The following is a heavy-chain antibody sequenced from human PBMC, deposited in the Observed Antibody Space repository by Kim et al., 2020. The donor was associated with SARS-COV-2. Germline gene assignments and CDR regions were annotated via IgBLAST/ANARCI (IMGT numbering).Heavy chain of an antibody. CDR2: ISYDGSNK. D-gene: IGHD2-8*01. CDR3: AKADTKAF. Sequence: GGSLRLSCAASGFTFSSYGMHWVRQAPGKGLEWVAVISYDGSNKYYADSVKGRFTISRDNSKNTLYLQMNSLRAEDTAVYYCAKADTKAFWGQGTLVTVS. J-gene: IGHJ4*02. CDR1: GFTFSSYG. V-gene: IGHV3-30*18.